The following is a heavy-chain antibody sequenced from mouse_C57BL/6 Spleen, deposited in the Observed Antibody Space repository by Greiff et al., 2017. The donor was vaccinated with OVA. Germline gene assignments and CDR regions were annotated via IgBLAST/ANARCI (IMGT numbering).Heavy chain of an antibody. J-gene: IGHJ4*01. CDR2: IYPGDGDT. Sequence: VQLQQSGPELVKPGASVKISCKASGYAFSSSWMNWVKQRPGKGLEWIGRIYPGDGDTNYTGKFKGKATLTADKSSSTASMQLSSLTSEDSSVYFCAIQYDYDSLYYAMDYWGQGTSVTVSS. CDR1: GYAFSSSW. CDR3: AIQYDYDSLYYAMDY. V-gene: IGHV1-82*01. D-gene: IGHD2-4*01.